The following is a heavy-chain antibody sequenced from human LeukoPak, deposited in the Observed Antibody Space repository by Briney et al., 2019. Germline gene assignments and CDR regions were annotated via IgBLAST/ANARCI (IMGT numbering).Heavy chain of an antibody. CDR2: IRYDGSNK. CDR1: GFTFGNYG. V-gene: IGHV3-30*02. CDR3: AKDSAVYFDY. J-gene: IGHJ4*02. Sequence: PGGSLRLSCAASGFTFGNYGMHWVPRAPGKGLEWVAFIRYDGSNKYYADSVKGRFTISRDNSKNTLYLQMNSLRAEDTAVYYCAKDSAVYFDYRGQGTLVTVSS.